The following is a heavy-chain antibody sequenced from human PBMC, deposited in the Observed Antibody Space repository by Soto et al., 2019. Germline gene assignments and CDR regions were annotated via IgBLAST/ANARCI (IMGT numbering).Heavy chain of an antibody. CDR1: GQSFSGHS. Sequence: QVQLQQWGAGLVKPSETLSLSCAVYGQSFSGHSWAWIRQPPGKGLEWIGEINKSGSTYYNPSLKSRVTISTDTSQNQFSLKLSSVSAADTAAYFCARGSGIVALPGELEDVNYDYWGQGTLVNVSS. J-gene: IGHJ4*02. V-gene: IGHV4-34*01. D-gene: IGHD1-1*01. CDR3: ARGSGIVALPGELEDVNYDY. CDR2: INKSGST.